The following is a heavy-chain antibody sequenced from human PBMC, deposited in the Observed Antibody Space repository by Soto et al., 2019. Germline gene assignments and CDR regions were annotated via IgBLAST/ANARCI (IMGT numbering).Heavy chain of an antibody. CDR1: GYTFVDYA. V-gene: IGHV1-3*01. D-gene: IGHD3-22*01. CDR2: MNPQTGNI. Sequence: QVRLVQSGAEVKRPGASVKVSCRASGYTFVDYALHWVRQAPGQGLEWVGWMNPQTGNIKSSHKFEDRVSITRDTATSTAYMELSGLRSEDTAVYFCTREAVVAENWFDPWGQGTLVTVSS. CDR3: TREAVVAENWFDP. J-gene: IGHJ5*02.